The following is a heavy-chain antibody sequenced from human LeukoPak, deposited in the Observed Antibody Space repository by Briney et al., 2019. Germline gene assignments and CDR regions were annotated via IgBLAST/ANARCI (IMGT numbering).Heavy chain of an antibody. CDR1: GYTFTGYY. V-gene: IGHV1-2*02. D-gene: IGHD6-19*01. J-gene: IGHJ4*02. CDR3: ASLVTVPESKAVAVDY. CDR2: INPNSGGT. Sequence: EASVKVSCKASGYTFTGYYTHWVRQAPGQGLEWMGWINPNSGGTNYAQKFQGRVTMTRDTSISTAYMELSRLRSDDTAVYYCASLVTVPESKAVAVDYWGQGTLVTVSS.